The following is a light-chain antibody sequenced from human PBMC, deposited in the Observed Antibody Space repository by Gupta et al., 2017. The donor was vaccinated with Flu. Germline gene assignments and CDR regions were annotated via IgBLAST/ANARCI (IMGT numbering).Light chain of an antibody. J-gene: IGKJ1*01. V-gene: IGKV1-27*01. CDR2: AAS. CDR1: QGSGNS. CDR3: QGGT. Sequence: QMTQSPSSLSASVGDRVTITCRASQGSGNSFAWYQQKPGKVPKLLIYAASTLHSGVPSRFRGSGSGTDFTLTINGLQPEDVATYYCQGGTFGQGTKVEIK.